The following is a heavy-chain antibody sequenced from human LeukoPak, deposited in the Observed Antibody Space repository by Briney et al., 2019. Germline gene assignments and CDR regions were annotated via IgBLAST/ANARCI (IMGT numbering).Heavy chain of an antibody. J-gene: IGHJ4*02. V-gene: IGHV3-48*03. Sequence: GGSLRLSCAASGFTFSSYEMIWVRQAPGRGLEWLSYIGSTGTSMYYADSVKGRFTISRDNAKNSLYLQMNSLRAEVTAVYYCARVCSSTTCPGNYWGQGTLVTVSS. CDR2: IGSTGTSM. CDR3: ARVCSSTTCPGNY. D-gene: IGHD2-2*01. CDR1: GFTFSSYE.